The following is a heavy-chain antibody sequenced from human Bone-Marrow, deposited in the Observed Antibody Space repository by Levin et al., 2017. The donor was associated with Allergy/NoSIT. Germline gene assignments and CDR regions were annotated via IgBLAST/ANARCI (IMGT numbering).Heavy chain of an antibody. CDR1: GGPISSGVYF. CDR3: ARGITVFGVVLAVNDAFDI. CDR2: VSYSGIT. V-gene: IGHV4-31*03. J-gene: IGHJ3*02. D-gene: IGHD3-3*01. Sequence: SETLSLTCTVSGGPISSGVYFWSWIRQLPGKGLEWIGYVSYSGITFYNQSLKSRVTISGDTSKNLFSLNLSSVTAADTAVYYCARGITVFGVVLAVNDAFDIWGQGTMVTVSS.